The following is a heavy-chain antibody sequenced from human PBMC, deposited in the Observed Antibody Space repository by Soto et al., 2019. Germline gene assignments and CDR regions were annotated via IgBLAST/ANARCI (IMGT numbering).Heavy chain of an antibody. CDR2: IYFSGTT. J-gene: IGHJ3*02. D-gene: IGHD2-2*01. CDR1: GGSISSGDYY. Sequence: QVQLQESGPGLVKPSQTLSLTCTVSGGSISSGDYYWNWIRQPPGKGLEWIGSIYFSGTTYYSPSLKSRGIISVGTSKNQFSLKLSSVTAADSAVYYCARRGPGACSSTSCSDAFDIWGQGTLVAVSS. CDR3: ARRGPGACSSTSCSDAFDI. V-gene: IGHV4-30-4*01.